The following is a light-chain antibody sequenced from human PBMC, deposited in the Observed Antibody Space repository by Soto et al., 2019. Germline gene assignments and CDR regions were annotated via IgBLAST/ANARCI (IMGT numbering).Light chain of an antibody. CDR3: CSFALRSTLI. J-gene: IGLJ2*01. CDR1: SSDVGNYNL. V-gene: IGLV2-23*01. CDR2: EGG. Sequence: QSALTQPASVSGSPGQSITISCIGTSSDVGNYNLVSWYQQYPGKAPKLMIYEGGKRPSGVSNRFSGSKSGNTASLTISGLQAEDEADYYCCSFALRSTLIFGGGTKLTVL.